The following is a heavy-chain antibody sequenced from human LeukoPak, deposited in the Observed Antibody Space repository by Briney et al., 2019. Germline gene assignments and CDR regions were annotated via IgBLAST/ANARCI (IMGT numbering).Heavy chain of an antibody. J-gene: IGHJ4*02. CDR3: ARVSGCSGGTCTSLKC. D-gene: IGHD2-15*01. Sequence: GGSLRLSCAASGFTFSNYEMHWVRQAPGKGLEWVTLISYDGTKYYADSVKGRFTVSRDNSNNTVFLQMNSLSAEDTAVYYCARVSGCSGGTCTSLKCWGQGTLVTVSS. V-gene: IGHV3-30*04. CDR2: ISYDGTK. CDR1: GFTFSNYE.